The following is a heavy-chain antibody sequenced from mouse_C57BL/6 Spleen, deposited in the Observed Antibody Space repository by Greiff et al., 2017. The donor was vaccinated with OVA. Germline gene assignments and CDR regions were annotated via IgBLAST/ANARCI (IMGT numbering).Heavy chain of an antibody. J-gene: IGHJ2*01. CDR1: GFTFTDYY. CDR3: ARYYYGSSYYFDY. D-gene: IGHD1-1*01. Sequence: EVKLMESGGGLVQPGGSLSLSCAASGFTFTDYYMSWVRQPPGQALEWLGFIRNKANGYTTEYSASVKGRFTISRDNSQSILYLQMNALRAEDSATYYCARYYYGSSYYFDYWGQGTTLTVSS. CDR2: IRNKANGYTT. V-gene: IGHV7-3*01.